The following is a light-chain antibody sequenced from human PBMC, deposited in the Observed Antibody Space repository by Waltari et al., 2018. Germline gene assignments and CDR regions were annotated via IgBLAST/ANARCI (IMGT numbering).Light chain of an antibody. Sequence: DVVMTQSPFSLPVTLGQPASISCRSSQSLVHSDGNTSLNWFQQRPGQSPRRLIYKVSNRDSGVPDRFSGSGSGTDFTLKISRVEAEDVGVYFCMQGTHPMYTFGQGTKLEIK. CDR3: MQGTHPMYT. CDR2: KVS. J-gene: IGKJ2*01. V-gene: IGKV2-30*02. CDR1: QSLVHSDGNTS.